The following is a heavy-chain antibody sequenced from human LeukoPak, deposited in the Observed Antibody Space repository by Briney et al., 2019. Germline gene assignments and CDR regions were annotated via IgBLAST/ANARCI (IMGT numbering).Heavy chain of an antibody. V-gene: IGHV4-4*07. CDR3: ARAGVLLWFGELADAFDI. CDR1: GGSISSYY. D-gene: IGHD3-10*01. CDR2: IYTSGST. J-gene: IGHJ3*02. Sequence: SGTLSLTCTVSGGSISSYYWSWIRQPAGKGLEWIGRIYTSGSTNYNPSLKSRVTMSVDTSKNQFSLKLSSVTAADTAVYYCARAGVLLWFGELADAFDIWGQGTMVTVSS.